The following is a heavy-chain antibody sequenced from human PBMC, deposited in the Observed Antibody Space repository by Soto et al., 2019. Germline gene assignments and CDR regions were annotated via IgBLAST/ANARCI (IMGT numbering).Heavy chain of an antibody. CDR3: ARARTWEQHHYYYGMDV. V-gene: IGHV1-69*01. D-gene: IGHD1-26*01. CDR1: GGTFSSYA. Sequence: QVQLVQSGAEVKKPGSSVKVSCKASGGTFSSYAISWVRQAPGQGLEWMGGIIPIFGTANYAQRFQGRVTTTADESTSTAYMELSSLRSEDTAVYYWARARTWEQHHYYYGMDVWGQGTTVTVSS. J-gene: IGHJ6*02. CDR2: IIPIFGTA.